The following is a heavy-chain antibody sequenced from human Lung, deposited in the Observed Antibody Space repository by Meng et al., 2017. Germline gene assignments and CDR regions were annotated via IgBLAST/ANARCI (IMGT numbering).Heavy chain of an antibody. Sequence: QVQLQQGGAGLLKPSGTLSLACVVSGRSFSDYYWSWIRQPPGKGLEWIGEINHSGSTNYNPSLESRANISVDTSQNNLSLKLSSVTAADSAVYYCARGPTTMAHDFDYWGQGTLVTVSS. V-gene: IGHV4-34*01. CDR2: INHSGST. CDR1: GRSFSDYY. D-gene: IGHD4-11*01. J-gene: IGHJ4*02. CDR3: ARGPTTMAHDFDY.